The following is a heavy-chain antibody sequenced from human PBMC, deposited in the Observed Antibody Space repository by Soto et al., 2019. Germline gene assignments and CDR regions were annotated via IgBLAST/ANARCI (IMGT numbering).Heavy chain of an antibody. CDR3: ARENYGALTLDY. CDR2: IHYSGST. J-gene: IGHJ4*02. Sequence: QVQLQESGPGLVKPSQTLSLTCTVSGGSISSNDYNWSWIRQSPGKGLEWIGYIHYSGSTYYNPTLKSRVTISRDTSKKQFSLKLSSMTAADTAVYYCARENYGALTLDYWGQGTLVTVSS. V-gene: IGHV4-30-4*01. D-gene: IGHD4-17*01. CDR1: GGSISSNDYN.